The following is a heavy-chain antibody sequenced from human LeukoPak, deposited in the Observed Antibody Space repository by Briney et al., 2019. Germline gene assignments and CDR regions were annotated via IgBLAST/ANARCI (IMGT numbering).Heavy chain of an antibody. CDR3: ARRHHYDGSGYLE. D-gene: IGHD3-22*01. J-gene: IGHJ1*01. CDR2: LYHSGRT. V-gene: IGHV4-39*01. Sequence: SETLSLTCSVSGDSVSRSDSYWDWIRQPPGKGLEWIGTLYHSGRTYYSPSLKSRVTMSVDPSNNQFSLNLRSVTAADTAVYYCARRHHYDGSGYLEWGQGTLLSVSS. CDR1: GDSVSRSDSY.